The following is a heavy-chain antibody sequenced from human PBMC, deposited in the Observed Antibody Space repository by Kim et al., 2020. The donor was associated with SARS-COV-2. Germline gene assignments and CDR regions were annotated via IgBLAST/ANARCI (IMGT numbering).Heavy chain of an antibody. V-gene: IGHV3-23*01. J-gene: IGHJ3*02. Sequence: GGSLRLSCAASGFTFSSYAMSWVRQAPGKGLEWVSAISGSGGSTYYADSVKGRFTISRDNAKNTLYLQMNSLRAEDTALYYCAKGRQIAVAIGAFDIWGQGTMVTVSS. D-gene: IGHD6-19*01. CDR3: AKGRQIAVAIGAFDI. CDR1: GFTFSSYA. CDR2: ISGSGGST.